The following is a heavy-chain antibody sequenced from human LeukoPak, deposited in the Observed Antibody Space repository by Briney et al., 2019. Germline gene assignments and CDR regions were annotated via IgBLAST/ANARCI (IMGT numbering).Heavy chain of an antibody. CDR3: ARWYSSGWAFDY. J-gene: IGHJ4*02. Sequence: PSETLSLTCTVSGGTISSYYWNWIRQPPGKGLEWIGYIHYNGSTKYNPSLKSRVTISVDTSKNQFSLKLSSVTAADTAVYHCARWYSSGWAFDYWGQGTLVTVSS. CDR1: GGTISSYY. V-gene: IGHV4-59*08. D-gene: IGHD6-19*01. CDR2: IHYNGST.